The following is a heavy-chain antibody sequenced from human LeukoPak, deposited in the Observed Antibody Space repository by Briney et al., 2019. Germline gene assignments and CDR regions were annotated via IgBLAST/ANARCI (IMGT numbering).Heavy chain of an antibody. Sequence: PGGSLRPSCAGPGFTFSTFGMHWVRQAPGKGLEWVAFIRNDGSNKYYGDSVKGRFTISRDNSKNTLYLQMNSLRAEDTAAYYCARGGRIPFDYWGQGTLVTVSS. CDR2: IRNDGSNK. CDR1: GFTFSTFG. J-gene: IGHJ4*02. V-gene: IGHV3-30*02. D-gene: IGHD3-16*01. CDR3: ARGGRIPFDY.